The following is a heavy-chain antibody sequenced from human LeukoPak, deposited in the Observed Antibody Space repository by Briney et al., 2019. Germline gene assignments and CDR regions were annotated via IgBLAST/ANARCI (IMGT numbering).Heavy chain of an antibody. CDR1: GYTFTSYG. V-gene: IGHV1-18*01. D-gene: IGHD6-13*01. Sequence: ASVKVSCKASGYTFTSYGISWVRQAPGQGREWRGWISAYNGNTNYAQKLQGRVTMTTDTSTSTAYMELRSLRSDDTAVYYCARALSQLAPRYYYMDVWGKGTTVTVSS. J-gene: IGHJ6*03. CDR2: ISAYNGNT. CDR3: ARALSQLAPRYYYMDV.